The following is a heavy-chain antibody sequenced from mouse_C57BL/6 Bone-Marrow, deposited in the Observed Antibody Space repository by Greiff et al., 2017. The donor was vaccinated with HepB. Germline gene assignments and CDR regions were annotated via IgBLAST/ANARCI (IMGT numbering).Heavy chain of an antibody. J-gene: IGHJ2*01. CDR2: IWSGGST. CDR1: GFSLTSYG. D-gene: IGHD2-2*01. V-gene: IGHV2-2*01. CDR3: ARRLRREGYYFDY. Sequence: QVHVKQSGPGLVQPSQSLSITCTVSGFSLTSYGVHWVRQSPGKGLEWLGVIWSGGSTDYNAAFISRLSISKDNSKSQVFFKMNSLQADDTAIYYCARRLRREGYYFDYWGQGTTLTVSS.